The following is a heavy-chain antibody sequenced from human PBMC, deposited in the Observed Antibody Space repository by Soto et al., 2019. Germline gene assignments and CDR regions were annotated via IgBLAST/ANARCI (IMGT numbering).Heavy chain of an antibody. Sequence: QVQLQESGPGLVKPSGTLSLTCAVSSDSISSSYWWRWVRQSPGKGLEWIGEISYSGSTNYNPSLKSRVTISVDRSKNQFSLKLSSVTAADTAVYYCARTRGLLTYYYYMDVWGKGTTVTVSS. CDR3: ARTRGLLTYYYYMDV. D-gene: IGHD4-17*01. J-gene: IGHJ6*03. CDR2: ISYSGST. V-gene: IGHV4-4*02. CDR1: SDSISSSYW.